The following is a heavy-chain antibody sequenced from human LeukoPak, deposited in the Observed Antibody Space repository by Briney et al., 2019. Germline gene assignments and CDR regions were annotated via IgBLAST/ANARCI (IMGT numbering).Heavy chain of an antibody. V-gene: IGHV3-30*04. J-gene: IGHJ6*04. CDR2: ISYDGSNK. D-gene: IGHD3-10*02. CDR3: AELGITMIGGV. CDR1: GFTFSSYA. Sequence: GGSLRLSCAASGFTFSSYAMHWVRQAPGKGLEWVAVISYDGSNKYYADSAKGRFTISRDNAKNSLYLQMNSLRAEDTAVYYCAELGITMIGGVWGKGTTVTISS.